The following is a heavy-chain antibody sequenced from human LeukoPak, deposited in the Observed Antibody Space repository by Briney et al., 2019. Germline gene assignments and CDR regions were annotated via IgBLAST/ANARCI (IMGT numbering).Heavy chain of an antibody. CDR2: IIPILGIA. CDR3: ARQPYYYGSGSYIDY. V-gene: IGHV1-69*04. Sequence: SVKVSCKASGGTFSSYAISWMRQAPGQGLGWMGSIIPILGIANYAQKFQGRVTITADKSTSTAYMELSSLRSEDTAVYYCARQPYYYGSGSYIDYWGQGTLVTVSS. D-gene: IGHD3-10*01. J-gene: IGHJ4*02. CDR1: GGTFSSYA.